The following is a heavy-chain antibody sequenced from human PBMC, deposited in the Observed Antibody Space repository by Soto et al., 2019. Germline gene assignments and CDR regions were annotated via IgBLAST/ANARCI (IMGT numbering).Heavy chain of an antibody. CDR2: IGGSGSST. D-gene: IGHD4-17*01. V-gene: IGHV3-23*01. Sequence: GGSLRLSCAASGFTFNAYAMNWVRQAPGKGLEWVSFIGGSGSSTYYTDSVKGRFTISRDNSKSTLYLQMDSLRVEDTAVYYCAKRSLGGDNVPLFDNWGQGTQVTVSS. CDR3: AKRSLGGDNVPLFDN. CDR1: GFTFNAYA. J-gene: IGHJ4*02.